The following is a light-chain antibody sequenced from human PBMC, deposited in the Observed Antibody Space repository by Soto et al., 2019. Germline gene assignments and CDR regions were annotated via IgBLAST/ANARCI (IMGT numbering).Light chain of an antibody. V-gene: IGKV3-15*01. Sequence: EIVMTQSPATLSVSPGDRATLSCRAGQPLNNNVAWYQHKPGQAPRLLIYGASTRATGISARFSGSGSGTEFTLTISSLQSEDFAVYYCQRYNNWPLTFGGGTKVDIK. CDR2: GAS. CDR1: QPLNNN. J-gene: IGKJ4*01. CDR3: QRYNNWPLT.